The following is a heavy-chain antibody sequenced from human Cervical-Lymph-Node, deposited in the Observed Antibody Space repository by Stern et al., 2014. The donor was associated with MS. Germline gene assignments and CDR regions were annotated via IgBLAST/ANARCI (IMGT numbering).Heavy chain of an antibody. CDR3: ARDCRLRYFDNYGMDV. CDR2: IYTSGST. Sequence: QVQLVQSGPGLVKPSQTLSLTCTVSGGSISSGSYYWSWIRQPAGKGLEWIGRIYTSGSTNYNPSLKSRTTISVDASKNQSSRKRSCVTAADTAVYYCARDCRLRYFDNYGMDVWGQGTTVTVSS. J-gene: IGHJ6*02. V-gene: IGHV4-61*02. CDR1: GGSISSGSYY. D-gene: IGHD3-9*01.